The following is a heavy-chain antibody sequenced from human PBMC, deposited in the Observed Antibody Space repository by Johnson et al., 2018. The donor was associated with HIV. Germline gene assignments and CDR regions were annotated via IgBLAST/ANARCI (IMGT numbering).Heavy chain of an antibody. CDR2: ITTAGDA. Sequence: EVQLLESGGGLAQPGGSLRLSCASSGFTFSSYDMHWVRQGTGEALEWVSAITTAGDAYYADSVKGRFTISRENAKNSLYLQMSGLSAGDTAIYYCARAGDYDMLTGSLMKGTFDVWGQGTMVTVSS. V-gene: IGHV3-13*01. CDR1: GFTFSSYD. D-gene: IGHD3-9*01. CDR3: ARAGDYDMLTGSLMKGTFDV. J-gene: IGHJ3*01.